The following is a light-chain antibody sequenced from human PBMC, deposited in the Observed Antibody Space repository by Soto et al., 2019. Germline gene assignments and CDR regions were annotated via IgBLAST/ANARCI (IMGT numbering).Light chain of an antibody. CDR2: GAS. J-gene: IGKJ2*01. V-gene: IGKV3-20*01. Sequence: EIVLTQSPGTLSLSPGERATLSCRASQSVSSSCLAWYQQRPGQAPRLLIYGASTRATGIPDRFSGSGSGTDFALSISRLEPEDFAVYHCQHYGSSPPMYTVGQGTKLEIK. CDR1: QSVSSSC. CDR3: QHYGSSPPMYT.